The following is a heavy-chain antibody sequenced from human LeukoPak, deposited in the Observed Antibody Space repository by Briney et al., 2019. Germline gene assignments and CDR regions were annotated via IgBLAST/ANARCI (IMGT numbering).Heavy chain of an antibody. CDR1: GFTFSNYW. CDR2: INSDGSST. CDR3: ARVSSGSYFGYYYYYMDV. V-gene: IGHV3-74*01. Sequence: SGGSLRLSCAASGFTFSNYWMHWVRQAPGKGLVWVSCINSDGSSTSYADSVKGRFTISRDNANNTLYLQMNSLRAEDTAVYYCARVSSGSYFGYYYYYMDVWGKGTTVTVSS. D-gene: IGHD1-26*01. J-gene: IGHJ6*03.